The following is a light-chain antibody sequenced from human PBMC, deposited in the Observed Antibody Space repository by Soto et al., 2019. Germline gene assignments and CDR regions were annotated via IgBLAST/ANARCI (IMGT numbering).Light chain of an antibody. V-gene: IGKV3-11*01. CDR1: QSVNTC. CDR2: DVS. CDR3: QQCTNWPPIT. Sequence: EIVLTQFPVTLSLSPGERATLSCRASQSVNTCFAWYQQKPGQAPRLLIYDVSTRAPGVPPRFTGGGSGTDFTLTISSLAPEGFAVYYCQQCTNWPPITFGQGTRLEIK. J-gene: IGKJ5*01.